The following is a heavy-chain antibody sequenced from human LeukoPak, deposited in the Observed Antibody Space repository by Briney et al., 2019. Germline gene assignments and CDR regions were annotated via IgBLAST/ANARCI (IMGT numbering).Heavy chain of an antibody. D-gene: IGHD3-10*01. V-gene: IGHV4-39*07. CDR3: ARRITMVRGVSSRYFDY. J-gene: IGHJ4*02. Sequence: SQTLSLTCSVSGGSISSGTYYWSWIRQPPGKGLEWIVEINHSGSTNYNPSLKRRITISVDTYKNQFSLKLSSVPAADTAVYYCARRITMVRGVSSRYFDYWGQGSLVTDSS. CDR1: GGSISSGTYY. CDR2: INHSGST.